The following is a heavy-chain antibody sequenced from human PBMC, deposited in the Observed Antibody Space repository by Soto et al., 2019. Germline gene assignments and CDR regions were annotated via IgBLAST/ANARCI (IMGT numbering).Heavy chain of an antibody. J-gene: IGHJ3*02. CDR3: ARGSRITFGGVIVLTPNDAFDI. Sequence: PSETLSLTCTVSGGSISSYYWSWIRQPPGKGLEWIGYIYYSGSTNYNPSLKSRVTISVDTSKNQFSLRAEDTAVYYCARGSRITFGGVIVLTPNDAFDIWGQGTMVTVSS. D-gene: IGHD3-16*02. CDR2: IYYSGST. V-gene: IGHV4-59*01. CDR1: GGSISSYY.